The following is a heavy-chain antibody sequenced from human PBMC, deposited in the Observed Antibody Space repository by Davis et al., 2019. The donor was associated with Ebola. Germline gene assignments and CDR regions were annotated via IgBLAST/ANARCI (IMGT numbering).Heavy chain of an antibody. D-gene: IGHD1-26*01. V-gene: IGHV4-34*01. Sequence: SETLSLTCAVYGGSSNGYYWSWIRQHPGKGLEWIGYIYYSGSTYYNPSLKSRVTISGDTSKNQFSLNVNSVTAADTAMYYCARTPQYTSYGSYFDYWGQGALVTVSS. J-gene: IGHJ4*02. CDR3: ARTPQYTSYGSYFDY. CDR2: IYYSGST. CDR1: GGSSNGYY.